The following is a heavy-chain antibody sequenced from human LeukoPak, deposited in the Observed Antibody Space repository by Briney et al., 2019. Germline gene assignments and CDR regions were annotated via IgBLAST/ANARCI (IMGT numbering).Heavy chain of an antibody. CDR1: GYTLTELS. D-gene: IGHD5-12*01. V-gene: IGHV1-24*01. J-gene: IGHJ4*02. CDR3: ARGGRYSGYAAFIDY. Sequence: ASVKVSCKVSGYTLTELSMHWVRQAPGKGLEWMGGFDPEDGETIYAQKFQGRVTMTEDTSTDTAYMELSSLRSEDTAVYYCARGGRYSGYAAFIDYWGQGTLVTVSS. CDR2: FDPEDGET.